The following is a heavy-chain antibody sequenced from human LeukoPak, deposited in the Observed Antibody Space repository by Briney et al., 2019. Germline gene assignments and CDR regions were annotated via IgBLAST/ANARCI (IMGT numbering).Heavy chain of an antibody. V-gene: IGHV3-21*06. CDR2: ISPSSTNI. CDR1: GFTFSAHT. D-gene: IGHD2-8*01. J-gene: IGHJ5*01. CDR3: AGEEWYVFYFDP. Sequence: GGPLRLSCAASGFTFSAHTMSWVRQAPGKGLEWVSSISPSSTNIFQPASMKGRFTTSRDNAKNSLFLQIHSLRVEDTAVYYCAGEEWYVFYFDPWGQGTPVTVSS.